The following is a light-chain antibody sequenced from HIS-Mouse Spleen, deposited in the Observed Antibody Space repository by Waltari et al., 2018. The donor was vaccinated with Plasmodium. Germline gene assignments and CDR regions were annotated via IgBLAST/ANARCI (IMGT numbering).Light chain of an antibody. J-gene: IGLJ2*01. V-gene: IGLV2-8*01. Sequence: QSALTQPPSASGSPGQSVTISCTGTSSDVGGYNYVSWYQQHPGKAPKLMIYEVSKRPPGVPDGFSGSKSGNTASLTVSGLQAEDEADYYCSSYAGSNNVVFGGGTKLTVL. CDR3: SSYAGSNNVV. CDR1: SSDVGGYNY. CDR2: EVS.